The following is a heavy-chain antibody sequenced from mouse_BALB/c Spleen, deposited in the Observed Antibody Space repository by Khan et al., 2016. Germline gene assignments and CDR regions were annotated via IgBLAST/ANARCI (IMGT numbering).Heavy chain of an antibody. Sequence: QLQESGPGLVKPSQSLSLTCSVTGYSITSGYYWNWIRQFPGNKLEWMGYISYDGSNHYNPSLRNRISITRATSKNQFFLNLNSVTTEDTATYYCARGGLGPRYFDVWGAGTTVTVSS. V-gene: IGHV3-6*02. CDR1: GYSITSGYY. CDR3: ARGGLGPRYFDV. J-gene: IGHJ1*01. CDR2: ISYDGSN. D-gene: IGHD4-1*01.